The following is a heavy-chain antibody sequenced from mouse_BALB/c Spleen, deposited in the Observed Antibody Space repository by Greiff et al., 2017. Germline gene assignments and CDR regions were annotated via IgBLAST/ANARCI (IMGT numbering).Heavy chain of an antibody. V-gene: IGHV5-17*02. D-gene: IGHD1-1*02. CDR3: GRSFGSYVWLAY. J-gene: IGHJ3*01. CDR2: ISSGSSTI. Sequence: EVQGVESGGGLVQPGGSRKLSCAASGFTFSSFGMHWVRQAPEKGLEWVAYISSGSSTIYYADTVKGRFTISRDNPKNTLFLQMTSLRSEDTAMYYCGRSFGSYVWLAYWGQGTLVTVSA. CDR1: GFTFSSFG.